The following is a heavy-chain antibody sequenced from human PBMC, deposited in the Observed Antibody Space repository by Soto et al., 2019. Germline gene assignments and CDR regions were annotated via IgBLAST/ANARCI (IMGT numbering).Heavy chain of an antibody. Sequence: GGSLRLSCATSGFTFTNAWVSWVRQAPGKGLEWVGRIKSRTDGATIDYAAFVKGRFIISRDDSKNTLYLQMNSLTTEDTALYYCNTDSSGACCSDFWGQGTLVTVSS. CDR3: NTDSSGACCSDF. CDR1: GFTFTNAW. CDR2: IKSRTDGATI. J-gene: IGHJ4*02. V-gene: IGHV3-15*01. D-gene: IGHD1-26*01.